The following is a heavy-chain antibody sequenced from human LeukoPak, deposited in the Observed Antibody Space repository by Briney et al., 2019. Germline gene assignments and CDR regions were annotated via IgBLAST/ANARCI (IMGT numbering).Heavy chain of an antibody. D-gene: IGHD1-14*01. J-gene: IGHJ4*02. CDR2: ISSGSAFI. Sequence: GGSLRLSCTASGFTFSSYSMNWVRQAPGKGLEWVSSISSGSAFIYYADSVKGRFTISRDNSKNTLYLQMNSLRAEDTAVYYCARQTKIRGYFGYWGQGTLVTVSS. CDR3: ARQTKIRGYFGY. CDR1: GFTFSSYS. V-gene: IGHV3-21*01.